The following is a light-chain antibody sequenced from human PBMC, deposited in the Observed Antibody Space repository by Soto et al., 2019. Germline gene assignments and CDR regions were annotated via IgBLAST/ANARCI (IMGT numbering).Light chain of an antibody. CDR1: QGISSY. CDR2: AAS. J-gene: IGKJ3*01. V-gene: IGKV1-9*01. Sequence: IQMSQSPSSLSASLRDRVTITCRASQGISSYLAWYQQKPGKAPKLLIYAASTLQGGVPSRFSGSGSGTEFTLTISSLQPEDFATYYCQQSSSYPRTFGPGTKVD. CDR3: QQSSSYPRT.